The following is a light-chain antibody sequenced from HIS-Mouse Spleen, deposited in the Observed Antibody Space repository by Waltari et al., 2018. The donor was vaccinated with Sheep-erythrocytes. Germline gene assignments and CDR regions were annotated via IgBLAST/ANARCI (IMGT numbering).Light chain of an antibody. CDR2: DVS. CDR1: SSDVGGYNY. CDR3: CSYAGSYNHV. V-gene: IGLV2-11*01. J-gene: IGLJ1*01. Sequence: QSALTQPRSVSGSPGPSVTISSPVTSSDVGGYNYVSWYQQHPGKAPKLMIYDVSKRPSGVPDRFSGSKSGNTASLTISGLQAEDEADYYCCSYAGSYNHVFATGTKVTVL.